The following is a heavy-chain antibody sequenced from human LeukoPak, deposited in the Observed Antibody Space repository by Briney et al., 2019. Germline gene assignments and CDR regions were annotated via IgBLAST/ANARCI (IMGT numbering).Heavy chain of an antibody. V-gene: IGHV4-59*13. Sequence: SETLSLTCTVSGGSISTYYWNWIRQPPGKELEWIGYIYHSGRTNYNPSLQSRVTISVDTSKNQFSLNLNSVTAADTAVYYCARGGAARLHFQNWGQGTLVTVSS. J-gene: IGHJ1*01. CDR2: IYHSGRT. CDR3: ARGGAARLHFQN. CDR1: GGSISTYY. D-gene: IGHD6-6*01.